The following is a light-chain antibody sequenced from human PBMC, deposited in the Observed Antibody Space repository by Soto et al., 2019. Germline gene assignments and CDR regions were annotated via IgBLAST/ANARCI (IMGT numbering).Light chain of an antibody. CDR1: SSNIGSDS. CDR3: AAWDDSLNGVV. J-gene: IGLJ2*01. Sequence: QSVLTQPPSASGTPGQRVTISCSGSSSNIGSDSVNWYQQLPETAPKLLIYNNNQRPSGVPDRFSGSKSGTSASLAISGLQSEDEADYYCAAWDDSLNGVVFGGGTQRTVL. V-gene: IGLV1-44*01. CDR2: NNN.